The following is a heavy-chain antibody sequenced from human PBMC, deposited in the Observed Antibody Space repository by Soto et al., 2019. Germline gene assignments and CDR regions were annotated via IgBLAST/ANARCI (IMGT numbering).Heavy chain of an antibody. D-gene: IGHD6-13*01. CDR1: GYTFTGYY. V-gene: IGHV1-2*02. Sequence: APVKVSFKASGYTFTGYYMHWVRQAPGQGLEWMGWINPNSGGTNYAQKFQGRVTMTRDTSISTAYMELSRLRSDDTAVYYCASLSYSSSWQSSYYGMDVWGQGTTVTVSS. CDR3: ASLSYSSSWQSSYYGMDV. CDR2: INPNSGGT. J-gene: IGHJ6*02.